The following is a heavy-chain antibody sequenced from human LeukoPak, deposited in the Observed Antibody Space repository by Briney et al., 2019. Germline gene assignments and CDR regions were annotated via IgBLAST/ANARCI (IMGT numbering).Heavy chain of an antibody. V-gene: IGHV5-51*01. J-gene: IGHJ2*01. D-gene: IGHD3-22*01. CDR2: IYPGDSDT. CDR3: ARKRDSSRTLCSWFFDL. Sequence: GEALKISCKGSGYSFTSYWIGWVRQMPGKGLEWMGIIYPGDSDTTYSPSFQAQVTISVDKSISTAYLQWSSLKASDTAIYFCARKRDSSRTLCSWFFDLWGRGTLVTVSS. CDR1: GYSFTSYW.